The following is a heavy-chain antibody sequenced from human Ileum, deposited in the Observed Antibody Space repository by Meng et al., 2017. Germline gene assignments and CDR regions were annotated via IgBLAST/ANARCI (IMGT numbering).Heavy chain of an antibody. CDR1: GGSITSGDYY. CDR2: IFYTGAT. CDR3: VSERRRSYFFDY. J-gene: IGHJ4*02. V-gene: IGHV4-30-4*01. Sequence: AQLQESGPGMVKPSQTPVLNFTVSGGSITSGDYYWSWSRQPPGKGLEWIGYIFYTGATYSNPSLKSRVTVSLDTSKSQFSLKLSSVTAADTAIYYCVSERRRSYFFDYWGQGTLVTVSS.